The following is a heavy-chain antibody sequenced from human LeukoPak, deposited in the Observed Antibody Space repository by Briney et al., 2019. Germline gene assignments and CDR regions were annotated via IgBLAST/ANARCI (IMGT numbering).Heavy chain of an antibody. Sequence: ASVKVSCKASGYTFTGYYMHWVLQAPRQGLEWMGWINPNSGGTNYAQKFQGRVTMTRDTSISTAYMELSRLRSDDTAVYYCARETVTTGDAFDIWGQGTMVTVSS. V-gene: IGHV1-2*02. D-gene: IGHD4-17*01. CDR2: INPNSGGT. CDR3: ARETVTTGDAFDI. J-gene: IGHJ3*02. CDR1: GYTFTGYY.